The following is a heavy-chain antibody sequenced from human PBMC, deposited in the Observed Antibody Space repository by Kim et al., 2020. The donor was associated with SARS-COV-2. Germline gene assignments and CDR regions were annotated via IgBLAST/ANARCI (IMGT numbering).Heavy chain of an antibody. D-gene: IGHD2-21*01. Sequence: GGSLRLSCAASGFTFSAHYMDWVRQAPGKGLEWVGRTRNRANGYTTEYAASVHGRFTISRDDEKNSLYLQMNILKTDDTAVYICVREIFCGGGKCYSHFGLWGQGTVVIVSP. CDR1: GFTFSAHY. CDR2: TRNRANGYTT. J-gene: IGHJ4*02. V-gene: IGHV3-72*01. CDR3: VREIFCGGGKCYSHFGL.